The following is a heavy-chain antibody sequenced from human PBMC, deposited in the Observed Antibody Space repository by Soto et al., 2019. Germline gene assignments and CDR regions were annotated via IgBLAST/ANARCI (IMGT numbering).Heavy chain of an antibody. CDR3: ARHGPNYDFWSGYYSYWFDP. CDR2: IYYSGST. CDR1: GGSISSYY. J-gene: IGHJ5*02. Sequence: SETLSLTCTVSGGSISSYYWSWIRQPPGKGLEWIGYIYYSGSTNYNPSLKSRVTISVDRSKNQFSLKLSSVTAADTAVYYCARHGPNYDFWSGYYSYWFDPWGQGTLVTVSS. V-gene: IGHV4-59*08. D-gene: IGHD3-3*01.